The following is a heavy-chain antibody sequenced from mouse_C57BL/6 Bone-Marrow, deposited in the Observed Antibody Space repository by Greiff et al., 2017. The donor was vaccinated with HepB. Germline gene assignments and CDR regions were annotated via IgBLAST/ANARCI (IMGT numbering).Heavy chain of an antibody. D-gene: IGHD1-1*01. CDR3: ARWDYYGSSYYAMDY. J-gene: IGHJ4*01. CDR1: GYAFSSYW. V-gene: IGHV1-80*01. CDR2: IYPGDGDT. Sequence: VQLKESGAELVKPGASVKISCKASGYAFSSYWMNWVKQRPGKGLEWIGQIYPGDGDTNYNGKFKGKATLTADKSSSTAYIQLSSLTSEDSAVYFCARWDYYGSSYYAMDYWGQGTSVTVSS.